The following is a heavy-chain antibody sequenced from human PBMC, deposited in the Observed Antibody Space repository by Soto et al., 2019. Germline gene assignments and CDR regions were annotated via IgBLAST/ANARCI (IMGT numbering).Heavy chain of an antibody. D-gene: IGHD4-17*01. V-gene: IGHV1-58*02. Sequence: ASVKVSCKASGYTFTSYAMHWVRQAPGQSLEWMGWIVVGSGNTNYAQKFQERVTITRDMSTSTAYMELSSLRSEDTAVYYCAADTPTEDYYYYGMDVWGQGTTVTVSS. J-gene: IGHJ6*02. CDR3: AADTPTEDYYYYGMDV. CDR1: GYTFTSYA. CDR2: IVVGSGNT.